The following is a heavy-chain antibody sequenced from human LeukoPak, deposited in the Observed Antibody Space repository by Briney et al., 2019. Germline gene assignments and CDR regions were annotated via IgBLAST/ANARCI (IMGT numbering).Heavy chain of an antibody. J-gene: IGHJ4*02. Sequence: PSETLSLTCTVSGYSISSNYYWGWIRQPPGKGLEWIGNIFHSGSTYYNPSLKSRVTIAVDRSKNQFSLKLSSVTAADTAVYYCARASVEMAATYYSDYWGQGTLVTVSS. D-gene: IGHD5-24*01. V-gene: IGHV4-38-2*02. CDR2: IFHSGST. CDR3: ARASVEMAATYYSDY. CDR1: GYSISSNYY.